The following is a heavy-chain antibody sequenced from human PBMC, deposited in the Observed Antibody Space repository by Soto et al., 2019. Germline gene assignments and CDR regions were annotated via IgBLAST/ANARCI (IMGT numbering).Heavy chain of an antibody. CDR3: AGCRPGLFARLVL. D-gene: IGHD3-10*01. V-gene: IGHV4-30-2*06. CDR1: GSSISSGGYS. Sequence: SETLSLTCAVSGSSISSGGYSWSWIRQSPKKGLEWIGCIYPTGPTYYHPSLKSRVTISVDTSRNQFSLNLTSVTAADTAVYYRAGCRPGLFARLVLWGQGTTVTVSS. CDR2: IYPTGPT. J-gene: IGHJ6*01.